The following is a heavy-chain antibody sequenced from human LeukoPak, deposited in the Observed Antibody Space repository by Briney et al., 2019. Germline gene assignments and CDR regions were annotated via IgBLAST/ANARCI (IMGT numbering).Heavy chain of an antibody. CDR2: IWYDGSNK. D-gene: IGHD6-13*01. CDR1: GFTFSSYG. CDR3: ARYSSSSWYTFDY. J-gene: IGHJ4*02. V-gene: IGHV3-33*01. Sequence: GGSLRLSCAASGFTFSSYGMHWVRQAPGKGLEWVAVIWYDGSNKYYAGSVKGRFTISRDNSKNTLYLQMNSLRAEDTAVYYCARYSSSSWYTFDYWGQGTLVTVSS.